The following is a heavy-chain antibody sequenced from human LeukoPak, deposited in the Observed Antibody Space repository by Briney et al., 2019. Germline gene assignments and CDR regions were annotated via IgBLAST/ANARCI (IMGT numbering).Heavy chain of an antibody. V-gene: IGHV4-39*02. J-gene: IGHJ4*02. CDR3: AREELQPSVDY. Sequence: SETLSLTCTVSGGSISSSSYYWGWIRQPPGKGLEWIGSIYYSGSTYYNPSLKSRVTTSVDTSRNQFSLKLSSVTAADTAVYYCAREELQPSVDYWGQGTLVTVSS. D-gene: IGHD1-26*01. CDR1: GGSISSSSYY. CDR2: IYYSGST.